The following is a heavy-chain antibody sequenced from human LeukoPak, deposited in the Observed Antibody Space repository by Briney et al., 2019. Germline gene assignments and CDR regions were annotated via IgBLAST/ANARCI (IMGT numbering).Heavy chain of an antibody. D-gene: IGHD3-22*01. J-gene: IGHJ4*02. CDR2: IYPGDSDT. V-gene: IGHV5-51*01. CDR3: ARALLDSSGYYFCYFDY. CDR1: GYSFTSYW. Sequence: GESLKISCKGSGYSFTSYWIGWVRQMPGKGLEWMGTIYPGDSDTRYSPSFQGQVTISADKSISTAYLRWSSLKASDTAMYYCARALLDSSGYYFCYFDYWGQGTLVTVSS.